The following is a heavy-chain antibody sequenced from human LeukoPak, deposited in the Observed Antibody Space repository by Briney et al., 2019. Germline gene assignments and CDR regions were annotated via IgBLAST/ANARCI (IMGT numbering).Heavy chain of an antibody. CDR1: GGSISSYY. D-gene: IGHD5-18*01. Sequence: SETLSLTCTVSGGSISSYYWSWIRQPPGKGLEWIGYIYYSGSTNYKSSLKSRVTISVDTSKNQFSLKLSSATAADTAVYYCARTTEGGYSYGYFYYYYMDVWGKGTTVTISS. J-gene: IGHJ6*03. V-gene: IGHV4-59*01. CDR3: ARTTEGGYSYGYFYYYYMDV. CDR2: IYYSGST.